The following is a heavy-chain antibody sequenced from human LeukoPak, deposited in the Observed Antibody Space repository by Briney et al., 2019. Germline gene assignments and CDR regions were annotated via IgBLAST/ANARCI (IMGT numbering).Heavy chain of an antibody. CDR2: ISYDVTHK. CDR1: GFTFNSYS. Sequence: GRSLRLSCAASGFTFNSYSMYWVRQVPGKGLEWVAVISYDVTHKYYADSVKGRFTISRDNSKNTLHLQMNGLRVEDAALYYCAKSFYDSGGYYGIIDYWGQGTLVTVSS. CDR3: AKSFYDSGGYYGIIDY. V-gene: IGHV3-30*18. D-gene: IGHD3-22*01. J-gene: IGHJ4*02.